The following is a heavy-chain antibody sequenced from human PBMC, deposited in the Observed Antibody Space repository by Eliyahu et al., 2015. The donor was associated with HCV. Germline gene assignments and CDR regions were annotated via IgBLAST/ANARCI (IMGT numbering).Heavy chain of an antibody. J-gene: IGHJ4*02. CDR3: ATNSSSSDY. V-gene: IGHV3-30*03. Sequence: QVQLVESGGGVVQPGXSLXXXCAXXGXTFSSHGMHWVRQAPGKGLEWVAVISYDGSNKYYADSVKGRFTISRDNSKNTLYLQMNSLRAEDTAVYYCATNSSSSDYWGQGTLVTVSS. CDR1: GXTFSSHG. CDR2: ISYDGSNK. D-gene: IGHD6-6*01.